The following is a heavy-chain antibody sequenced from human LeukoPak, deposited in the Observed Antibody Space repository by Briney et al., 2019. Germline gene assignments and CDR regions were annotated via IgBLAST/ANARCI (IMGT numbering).Heavy chain of an antibody. V-gene: IGHV3-73*01. CDR2: IRSKANSYAT. D-gene: IGHD5-24*01. Sequence: PGGSLRLSCAASGFTFSGSAMHWVRQASGKGLEWVGRIRSKANSYATAYAASVKGRFTISRDDSKNTAYLQMNSLKTEDTAVYYCARRQEMASHALDYWGQGTLVTVSS. J-gene: IGHJ4*02. CDR3: ARRQEMASHALDY. CDR1: GFTFSGSA.